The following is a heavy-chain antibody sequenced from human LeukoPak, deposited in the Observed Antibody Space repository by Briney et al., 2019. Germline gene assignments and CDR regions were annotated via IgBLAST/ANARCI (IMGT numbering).Heavy chain of an antibody. CDR1: GFTFSSYW. CDR2: IKQDGFEK. V-gene: IGHV3-7*01. CDR3: ARDLGPHYSSSSETFDY. D-gene: IGHD6-6*01. Sequence: GGSLRLSCAASGFTFSSYWMSWVRQAPGKGLEWVANIKQDGFEKYYVDSVKGRFTISRDNAKHSLFLQVNSLRAEDTAVYYCARDLGPHYSSSSETFDYWGQGTLVTVSS. J-gene: IGHJ4*02.